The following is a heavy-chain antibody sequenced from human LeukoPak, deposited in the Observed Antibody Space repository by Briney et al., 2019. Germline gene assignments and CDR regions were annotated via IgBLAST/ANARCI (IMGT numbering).Heavy chain of an antibody. CDR2: ISGSGGST. V-gene: IGHV3-23*01. Sequence: GGSLRLSCAASGFTFSSYAMSWVRQAPGQGLEWVSAISGSGGSTYYANSVKGRFTISRDNSKNTLYLQMNSLRAEDTAVYYCAKSRKYYDILTGYYYYMDVWGKGTTVTVSS. J-gene: IGHJ6*03. D-gene: IGHD3-9*01. CDR3: AKSRKYYDILTGYYYYMDV. CDR1: GFTFSSYA.